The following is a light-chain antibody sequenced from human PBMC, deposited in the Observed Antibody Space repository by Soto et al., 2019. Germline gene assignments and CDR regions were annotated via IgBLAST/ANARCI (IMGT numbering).Light chain of an antibody. Sequence: QSALTQPRSVSASPGQSVTISCTGTSSDVGGYNYVSWYQQHPGKAPKVMIYDVTKRPSGVPDRFSGSKSGNTASLTISGLQAEDEADYYCCSYAGSYTEVFGTGTKLTVL. CDR1: SSDVGGYNY. CDR2: DVT. CDR3: CSYAGSYTEV. J-gene: IGLJ1*01. V-gene: IGLV2-11*01.